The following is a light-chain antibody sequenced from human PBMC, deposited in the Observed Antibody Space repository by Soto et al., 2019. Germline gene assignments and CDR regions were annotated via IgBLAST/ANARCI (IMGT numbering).Light chain of an antibody. Sequence: EIVMTQSPATLSVAPGEIVTLSCRASQGVSRKLAWYQHKSGQAPRLLISGASTGATGIPARFSGSGSGTEFTLTISSLQSEDCAIYYCQQYYTWPITFGGGTKVDIK. CDR1: QGVSRK. V-gene: IGKV3-15*01. CDR3: QQYYTWPIT. J-gene: IGKJ4*01. CDR2: GAS.